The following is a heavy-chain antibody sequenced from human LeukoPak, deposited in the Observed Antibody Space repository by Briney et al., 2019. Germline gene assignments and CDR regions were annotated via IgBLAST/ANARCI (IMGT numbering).Heavy chain of an antibody. D-gene: IGHD3-10*01. V-gene: IGHV5-51*01. Sequence: GESLKISCKGSGYSFTSYWIGWVRQMPGKGLEWMGIIYPGDSDTRYSPSFQGQVTISADKSISTAYLQWSSLKASDTAMYYCARHDVPGYYYYYYGMDVWGQGTTVTVSS. J-gene: IGHJ6*02. CDR2: IYPGDSDT. CDR3: ARHDVPGYYYYYYGMDV. CDR1: GYSFTSYW.